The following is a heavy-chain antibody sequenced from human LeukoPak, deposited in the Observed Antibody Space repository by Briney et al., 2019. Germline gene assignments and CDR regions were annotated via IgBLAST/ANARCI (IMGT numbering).Heavy chain of an antibody. CDR1: GFTVSSNY. CDR3: ARDLEIYDSSGNYYYYGMDV. V-gene: IGHV3-53*04. J-gene: IGHJ6*02. D-gene: IGHD3-22*01. CDR2: IYSGGST. Sequence: GGSPRLSCAASGFTVSSNYMSWVRQAPGKGLEWVSVIYSGGSTYYADSVKGRFTISRHNSKNTLYLQMNSLRAEDTAVYYCARDLEIYDSSGNYYYYGMDVWGQGTTVTVSS.